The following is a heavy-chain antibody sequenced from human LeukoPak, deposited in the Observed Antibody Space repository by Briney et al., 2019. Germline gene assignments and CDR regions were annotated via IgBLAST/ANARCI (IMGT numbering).Heavy chain of an antibody. CDR2: INTNTGNP. Sequence: GASVKVSCKASGYTFTSYAMNWVRQAPGQGLEWMGWINTNTGNPTYAQGFTGRFVFSLDTSVSTAYLQISSLKAEDTAVYYCARGGHNYYDSSGYFRGGDDYWGQGTPVTVSS. D-gene: IGHD3-22*01. V-gene: IGHV7-4-1*02. CDR1: GYTFTSYA. CDR3: ARGGHNYYDSSGYFRGGDDY. J-gene: IGHJ4*02.